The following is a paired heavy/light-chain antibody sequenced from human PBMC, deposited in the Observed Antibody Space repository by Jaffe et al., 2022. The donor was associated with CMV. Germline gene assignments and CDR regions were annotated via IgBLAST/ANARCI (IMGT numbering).Light chain of an antibody. Sequence: EIVMTQSPATLSVSPGERATLSCRASQSISSNLAWYQQKPGQAPRLLIYGASTRATGIPARFSGSGSGTEFTLTISSLQPEDFALYYCQQYKNWPLFGGGTKVEIK. CDR3: QQYKNWPL. V-gene: IGKV3-15*01. CDR2: GAS. J-gene: IGKJ4*01. CDR1: QSISSN.
Heavy chain of an antibody. CDR3: AKNQAPRGLWFESRPSPFPYFDF. D-gene: IGHD3-10*01. CDR2: ISGIGDSA. V-gene: IGHV3-23*04. CDR1: GLTFSSYA. Sequence: EVQLVESGGGWVQPGGSLSLSCAASGLTFSSYAMSWVRQAPGKGLEWVAAISGIGDSAHYADSVKGRFTISRDNSKNTLYLRVNSLTAEDTAIYYCAKNQAPRGLWFESRPSPFPYFDFWGQGALVTVSS. J-gene: IGHJ4*02.